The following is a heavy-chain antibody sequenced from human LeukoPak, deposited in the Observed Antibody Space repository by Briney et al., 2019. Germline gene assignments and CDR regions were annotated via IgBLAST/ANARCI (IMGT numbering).Heavy chain of an antibody. V-gene: IGHV1-2*02. CDR3: AREYYYDSSGYSAFDI. J-gene: IGHJ3*02. CDR1: GCTFTSYG. CDR2: INPNSGGT. Sequence: ASVKVSCKASGCTFTSYGISWVRQAPGQGLEWMGWINPNSGGTNYAQNFQGRVTMTRDTSISTAYMELSRLRSDDTAVYYCAREYYYDSSGYSAFDIWAKGQWSPSIQ. D-gene: IGHD3-22*01.